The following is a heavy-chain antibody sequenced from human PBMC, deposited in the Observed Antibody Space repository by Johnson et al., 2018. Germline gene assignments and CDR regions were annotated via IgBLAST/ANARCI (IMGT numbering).Heavy chain of an antibody. V-gene: IGHV3-74*02. CDR2: INSDGSST. CDR3: ARDRREWLLNSYYYYMDV. J-gene: IGHJ6*03. Sequence: VQLVESGGGLVQPGGSLRLSCAASGFTFSSYWMHWVRQAPGKGLVWVSRINSDGSSTSYADSVKGRFTISRENAKNTLYLQMNSLRAEDTAVYYCARDRREWLLNSYYYYMDVWGKGTTVTVSS. D-gene: IGHD3-3*01. CDR1: GFTFSSYW.